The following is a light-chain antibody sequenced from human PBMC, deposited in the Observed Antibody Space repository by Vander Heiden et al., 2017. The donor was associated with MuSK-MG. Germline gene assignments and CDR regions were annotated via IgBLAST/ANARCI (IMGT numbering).Light chain of an antibody. J-gene: IGLJ3*02. Sequence: QSVLTQPPSVSEAPRQRVTISCSGSSSTLGNNAVNWYQQLPGKSPKLLVYDDDLLPSGVSDRFSGSKSGTSASLAITGLQSEEEADYYWAAEDDSLNGVVFGGGTKLTVL. CDR1: SSTLGNNA. V-gene: IGLV1-36*01. CDR3: AAEDDSLNGVV. CDR2: DDD.